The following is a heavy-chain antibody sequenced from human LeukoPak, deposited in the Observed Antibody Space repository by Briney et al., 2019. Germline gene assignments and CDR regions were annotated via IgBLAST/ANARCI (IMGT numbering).Heavy chain of an antibody. CDR3: ARDRPLRYFDWLLGGGMDV. CDR2: INPSGGST. V-gene: IGHV1-46*01. CDR1: GSSLTELS. Sequence: ASVKVSCTVSGSSLTELSLYWVRQAPGKGLEWMGIINPSGGSTSYAQKFQGRVTMTRDTSTSTVYMELSSLRSEDTAVYYCARDRPLRYFDWLLGGGMDVWGQGTTVTVSS. D-gene: IGHD3-9*01. J-gene: IGHJ6*02.